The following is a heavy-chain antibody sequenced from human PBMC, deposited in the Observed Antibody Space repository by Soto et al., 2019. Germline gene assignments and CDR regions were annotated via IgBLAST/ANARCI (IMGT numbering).Heavy chain of an antibody. J-gene: IGHJ4*02. CDR3: AMTVIAPSPYLDH. CDR1: GDSISRKY. Sequence: QVQLQESGPGLVKPSETLSLTCSVSGDSISRKYWSWLRQPAGGGLEWIGRIYTTGATNYNSPLKSRVSMSVDTSKNQFSLRLTSVTAADTAVYFCAMTVIAPSPYLDHWGQGLLVTVSS. V-gene: IGHV4-4*07. D-gene: IGHD4-17*01. CDR2: IYTTGAT.